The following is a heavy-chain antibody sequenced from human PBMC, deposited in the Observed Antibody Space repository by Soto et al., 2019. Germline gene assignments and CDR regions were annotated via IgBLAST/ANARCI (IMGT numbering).Heavy chain of an antibody. V-gene: IGHV1-46*01. CDR2: INPSGGST. Sequence: SCKASGYTFTSYYMHWVRQAPGQGLEWMGIINPSGGSTNYAQKFQGRVTMTRDTSTSTVYMELSSLRSEDTAVYYCARVHGYCSSTSCYPVLNYWGQGTLVTVSS. D-gene: IGHD2-2*01. CDR1: GYTFTSYY. J-gene: IGHJ4*02. CDR3: ARVHGYCSSTSCYPVLNY.